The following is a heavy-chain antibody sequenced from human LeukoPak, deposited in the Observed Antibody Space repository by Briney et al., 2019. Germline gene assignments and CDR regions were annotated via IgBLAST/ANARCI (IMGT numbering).Heavy chain of an antibody. J-gene: IGHJ6*03. CDR3: ARASPAMVPYYYMDV. V-gene: IGHV4-4*07. CDR1: GASISSYY. CDR2: LSTSGST. D-gene: IGHD5-18*01. Sequence: PSETLSLTCNVSGASISSYYWSWIRQPAGKGLEWIGRLSTSGSTKYNPSLKSRVTMSLDTSKNQFSLKLTSVTAADTAVYYCARASPAMVPYYYMDVWGKGTTVTVSS.